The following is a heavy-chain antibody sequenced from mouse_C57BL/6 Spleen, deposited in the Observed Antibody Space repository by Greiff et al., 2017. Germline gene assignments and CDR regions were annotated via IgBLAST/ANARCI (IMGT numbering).Heavy chain of an antibody. CDR1: GYTFTDYN. Sequence: EVQLQQSGPELVKPGASVKIPCKASGYTFTDYNMDWVKQSHGKSLEWIGDINPNNGGTIYNQKFKGKATLTVDKSSSTAYMELRSLTSEDTAVYYCARHVDGYYVPFDYWGQGTTLTVSS. V-gene: IGHV1-18*01. D-gene: IGHD2-3*01. CDR2: INPNNGGT. CDR3: ARHVDGYYVPFDY. J-gene: IGHJ2*01.